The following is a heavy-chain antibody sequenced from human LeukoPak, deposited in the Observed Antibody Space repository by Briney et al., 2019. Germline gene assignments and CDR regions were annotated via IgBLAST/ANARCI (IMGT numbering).Heavy chain of an antibody. V-gene: IGHV3-23*01. CDR1: GFTFSSYA. D-gene: IGHD1-26*01. Sequence: GGSLRLSCAASGFTFSSYAMSWVRQTPGKGLEWDATLSGSDGRTNYADSVQGRFTISRDNSKNTLYLQMDSLRVEDTATYYCAKDVRVGVTPFFDHWGQGTPVTVSS. J-gene: IGHJ4*02. CDR2: LSGSDGRT. CDR3: AKDVRVGVTPFFDH.